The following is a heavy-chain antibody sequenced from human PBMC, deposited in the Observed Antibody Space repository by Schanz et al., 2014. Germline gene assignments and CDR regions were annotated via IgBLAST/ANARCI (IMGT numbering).Heavy chain of an antibody. V-gene: IGHV1-2*06. Sequence: QVQLVQSGAEVKKPGASVKVSCKAAFSPFPFSFMHWVRPSPCHGLEWVGRINPKSGGTNHAQKFQGRVTMTRDTSISTAYMELSRLRSDDTAVYFCARGLVRYFDNWGQGTLVTVSS. CDR1: FSPFPFSF. CDR2: INPKSGGT. D-gene: IGHD6-19*01. CDR3: ARGLVRYFDN. J-gene: IGHJ4*02.